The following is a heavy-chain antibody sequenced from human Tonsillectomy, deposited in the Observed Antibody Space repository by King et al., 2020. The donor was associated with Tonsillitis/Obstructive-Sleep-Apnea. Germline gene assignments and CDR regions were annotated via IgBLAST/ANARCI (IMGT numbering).Heavy chain of an antibody. CDR3: AKCRGFFYMDV. CDR2: INYSGST. CDR1: GGSISSSSYY. V-gene: IGHV4-39*01. J-gene: IGHJ6*03. Sequence: LQLQESGPGLVKPSETLSLTCTVSGGSISSSSYYWGWIRQPPGKGLVWIGSINYSGSTQYNPSLKSRFTISVDTSKNQFSLKLSSVTAADTAVYYFAKCRGFFYMDVWGKGTTVTVSS. D-gene: IGHD2-15*01.